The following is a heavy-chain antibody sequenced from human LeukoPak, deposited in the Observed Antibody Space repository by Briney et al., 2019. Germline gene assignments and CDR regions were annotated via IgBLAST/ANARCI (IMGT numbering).Heavy chain of an antibody. CDR2: IGIAGDT. CDR3: IRGGIQVSGIDAFDI. J-gene: IGHJ3*02. Sequence: GGSLRLSCAASGFTFSSYDMHWVRQAPGRGLEWVSAIGIAGDTYYPDSVKGRFTISRENAKNSMYLQMDSLKDGDTAVYYCIRGGIQVSGIDAFDIWGQGTMVTVSS. D-gene: IGHD5/OR15-5a*01. CDR1: GFTFSSYD. V-gene: IGHV3-13*01.